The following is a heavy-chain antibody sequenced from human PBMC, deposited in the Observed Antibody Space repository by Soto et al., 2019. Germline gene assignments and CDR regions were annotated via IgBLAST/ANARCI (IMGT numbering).Heavy chain of an antibody. CDR3: ATRYSGYDARYYYHGMDV. V-gene: IGHV1-69*13. J-gene: IGHJ6*02. Sequence: SVKVSCKASGGTFSSYAISWVRQAPGQGLEWMGGIIPIFGTANYAQKFQGRVTITADESTSTAYMELSSLRSEDTAVYYCATRYSGYDARYYYHGMDVWRQRTTVTVSS. CDR1: GGTFSSYA. CDR2: IIPIFGTA. D-gene: IGHD5-12*01.